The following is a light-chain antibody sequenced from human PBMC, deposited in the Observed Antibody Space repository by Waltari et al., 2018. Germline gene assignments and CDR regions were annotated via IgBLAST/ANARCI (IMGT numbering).Light chain of an antibody. CDR2: EGS. V-gene: IGLV2-23*01. J-gene: IGLJ2*01. Sequence: QSALTQPASVSGSPGQSITISCTGTSSDVGSYNLVSWYQQHPGKAPKLMIYEGSKRPSGVSNRFSGSKSGNTVSLTISGLQAEYEADYYCCSYAGSSTLVFGGGTKLTVL. CDR3: CSYAGSSTLV. CDR1: SSDVGSYNL.